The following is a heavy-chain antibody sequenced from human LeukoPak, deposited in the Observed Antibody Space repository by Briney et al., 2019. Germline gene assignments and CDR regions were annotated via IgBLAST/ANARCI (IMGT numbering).Heavy chain of an antibody. CDR2: ISAYNGNT. V-gene: IGHV1-18*01. CDR1: GYTFTSYG. CDR3: ARDSGGYSYGTFDY. D-gene: IGHD5-18*01. J-gene: IGHJ4*02. Sequence: GASVKVSCKASGYTFTSYGISWGGQAPGQGLEWMGWISAYNGNTNYAQKLQGRVTMTTDTSTSTAYMELRSLRSDDTAVYYCARDSGGYSYGTFDYWGQGTLVTVSS.